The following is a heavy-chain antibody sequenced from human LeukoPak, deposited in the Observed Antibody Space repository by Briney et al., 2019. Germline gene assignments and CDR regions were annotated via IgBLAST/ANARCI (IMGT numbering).Heavy chain of an antibody. CDR3: AKDASPLPNVFDI. J-gene: IGHJ3*02. CDR1: GFTFSSYA. V-gene: IGHV3-23*01. CDR2: ISGSGGST. D-gene: IGHD2-15*01. Sequence: PGGSLRLSCAASGFTFSSYAMSWVRQAPGKGLEWVSAISGSGGSTYYADSVKGRFTVSRDKSNNTLFLQMTRLTADDTAVYYCAKDASPLPNVFDIWGQGTKVIVSS.